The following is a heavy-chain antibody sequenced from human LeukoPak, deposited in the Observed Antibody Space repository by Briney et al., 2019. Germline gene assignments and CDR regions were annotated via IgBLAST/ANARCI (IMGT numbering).Heavy chain of an antibody. D-gene: IGHD6-13*01. CDR3: ARGRVAAAGPYDAFDI. J-gene: IGHJ3*02. CDR2: IKQDGSEK. V-gene: IGHV3-7*04. CDR1: GFTFSSYW. Sequence: PGGSLRLSCAASGFTFSSYWMSWVRQAPGKGLEWVANIKQDGSEKYYVDSAKGRFTISRDNAKNSLYLQMNSLRAEDTAVYYCARGRVAAAGPYDAFDIWGQGTMVTVSS.